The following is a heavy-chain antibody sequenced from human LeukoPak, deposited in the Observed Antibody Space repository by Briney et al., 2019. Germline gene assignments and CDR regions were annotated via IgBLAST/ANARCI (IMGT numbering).Heavy chain of an antibody. CDR2: IYYSGST. Sequence: SETLSLTCTVSGGSISSYYWSWIRQPPGKGLEWIGYIYYSGSTNYNPSLKSRVTISVDTSKNQFSLKLSSVTAADTAVYYCARSSSSFFDYWAREPWPPSPQ. CDR1: GGSISSYY. CDR3: ARSSSSFFDY. D-gene: IGHD6-6*01. V-gene: IGHV4-59*01. J-gene: IGHJ4*02.